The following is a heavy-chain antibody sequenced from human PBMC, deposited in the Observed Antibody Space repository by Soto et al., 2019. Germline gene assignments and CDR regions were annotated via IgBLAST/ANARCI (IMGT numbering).Heavy chain of an antibody. J-gene: IGHJ5*02. CDR3: ARDFNIVVVPAPGWFDP. CDR2: INPNSGGT. CDR1: GYTFTSYA. V-gene: IGHV1-2*02. D-gene: IGHD2-2*01. Sequence: ASVKVSCKASGYTFTSYAMHWVRQAPGQGLEWMGWINPNSGGTNYAQKFQGRVTMTRDTSISTAYMELSRLRSDDTAVYYCARDFNIVVVPAPGWFDPWGQGTLVTVSS.